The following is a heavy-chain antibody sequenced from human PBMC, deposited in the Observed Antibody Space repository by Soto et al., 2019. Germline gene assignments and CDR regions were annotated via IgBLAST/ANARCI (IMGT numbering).Heavy chain of an antibody. V-gene: IGHV3-23*01. CDR2: MSRTGDNT. CDR3: AKDQSNSNPLYYFDF. J-gene: IGHJ4*02. D-gene: IGHD3-22*01. Sequence: GESLKISCAASGFTFSIYAMTWVRQSPGKGLEWVSSMSRTGDNTYYADAVKGRFTISRDNSKNTLYLQMNSLRAEDTAIYYCAKDQSNSNPLYYFDFWGPGTLVTVSS. CDR1: GFTFSIYA.